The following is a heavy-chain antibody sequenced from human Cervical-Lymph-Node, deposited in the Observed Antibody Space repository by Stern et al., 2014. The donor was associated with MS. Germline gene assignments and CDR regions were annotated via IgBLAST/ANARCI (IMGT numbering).Heavy chain of an antibody. CDR1: GFSLSTSGLG. V-gene: IGHV2-5*02. Sequence: QITLKESGPALVKPTQTLTLTCTFSGFSLSTSGLGVGWIRQPPGEALEWLAYIYWDDQKRYSPSLKSRLTITKDTSKNQVVLTLTNVDPVDTATYYCAHRTAGPFDYWGKGTLVTVSP. CDR2: IYWDDQK. J-gene: IGHJ4*02. CDR3: AHRTAGPFDY.